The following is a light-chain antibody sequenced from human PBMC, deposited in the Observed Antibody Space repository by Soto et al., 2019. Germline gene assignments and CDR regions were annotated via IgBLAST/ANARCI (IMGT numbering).Light chain of an antibody. CDR1: QSISS. CDR2: DAS. V-gene: IGKV3-11*01. Sequence: EVVLTQSPATLSLSPGERATLSCRSSQSISSLAWYQQKPGQAPRLLIYDASNRATDIPARCSGGGSGTDFTLTISSLEPEYFAVYYGQQRGAFGQGTKVEI. J-gene: IGKJ2*01. CDR3: QQRGA.